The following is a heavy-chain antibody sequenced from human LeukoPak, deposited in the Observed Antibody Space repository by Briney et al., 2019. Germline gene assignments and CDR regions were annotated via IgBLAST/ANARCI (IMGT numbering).Heavy chain of an antibody. V-gene: IGHV4-4*02. CDR3: ARGSTLIDY. J-gene: IGHJ4*02. CDR1: GDSISSKW. Sequence: SGTLSLTCAVSGDSISSKWWSWVRQPPGKGLEWIGEIYHSGTTNYNPSLKSRVTISVDKSKNQFSLNLSSVTAADTAVYYCARGSTLIDYWGQGTLVTVSS. CDR2: IYHSGTT. D-gene: IGHD2-2*01.